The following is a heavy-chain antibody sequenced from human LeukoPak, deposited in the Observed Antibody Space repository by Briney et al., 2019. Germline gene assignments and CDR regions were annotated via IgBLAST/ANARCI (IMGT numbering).Heavy chain of an antibody. Sequence: PGGSLRLSCAASGLTFSSYSMNWVRQAPGKGLEWVSSISSSGSYIYYADSVKGRFTISRDNAKNSLYLQMNSLRAEDTAVYYCARDHSLGSHFDYWGQGTLVTVSS. D-gene: IGHD3-16*01. J-gene: IGHJ4*02. V-gene: IGHV3-21*01. CDR2: ISSSGSYI. CDR3: ARDHSLGSHFDY. CDR1: GLTFSSYS.